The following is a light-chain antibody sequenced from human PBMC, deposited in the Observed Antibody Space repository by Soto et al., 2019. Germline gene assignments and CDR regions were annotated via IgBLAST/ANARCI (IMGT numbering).Light chain of an antibody. CDR2: YDS. Sequence: SYELTQPPSVSVAPGKTARITCGGHNIGSKSVHWYHQKPGQAPVLVIYYDSDRPSGIPERFSGSNSGNTATLTISRVEAGDEADYYCQVWDSSSDHYVFGTGTKVTVL. J-gene: IGLJ1*01. CDR3: QVWDSSSDHYV. V-gene: IGLV3-21*04. CDR1: NIGSKS.